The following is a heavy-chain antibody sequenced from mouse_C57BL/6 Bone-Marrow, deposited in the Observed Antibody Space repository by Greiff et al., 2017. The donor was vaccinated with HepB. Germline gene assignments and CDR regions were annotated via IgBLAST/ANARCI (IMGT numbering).Heavy chain of an antibody. CDR3: ARPYYYTWSAY. Sequence: QVQLQQSGAELARPGASVKLSCKASGYTFTSYGISWVKQRTGQGLEWIGEIYPRSGNTYYNEKFKGKATLTADKSSSTAYMELRSLTSEDSAVYFCARPYYYTWSAYWGQGTLVTVSA. J-gene: IGHJ3*01. CDR1: GYTFTSYG. CDR2: IYPRSGNT. D-gene: IGHD1-1*01. V-gene: IGHV1-81*01.